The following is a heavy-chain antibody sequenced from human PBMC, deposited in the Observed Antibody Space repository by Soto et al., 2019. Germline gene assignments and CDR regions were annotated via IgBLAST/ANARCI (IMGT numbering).Heavy chain of an antibody. J-gene: IGHJ4*02. Sequence: SVKVSCKASGGTFSSYAISWVRQAPGQGLEWMGGIIPIFGTANYAQKFQGRVTITADESTSTAYMELSSLRSEDTTVYYCARDSGGVAAAGSDYWGQGTLVTVSS. CDR3: ARDSGGVAAAGSDY. CDR1: GGTFSSYA. D-gene: IGHD6-13*01. V-gene: IGHV1-69*13. CDR2: IIPIFGTA.